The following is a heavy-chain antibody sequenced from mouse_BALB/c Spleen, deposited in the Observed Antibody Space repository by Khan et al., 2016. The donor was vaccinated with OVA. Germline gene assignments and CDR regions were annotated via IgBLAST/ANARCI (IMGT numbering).Heavy chain of an antibody. V-gene: IGHV1-77*01. D-gene: IGHD2-2*01. Sequence: QVQLKQSGAELARPGASVKLSCKASGYTFTDYYINWVKQRTGQGLEWIGEIYPGSGNTYYNEKFKGKAPLTADKSSSTAFMQLSSLTSEESAVYFCARSGIGSFAYWGQGTLVTVSA. CDR1: GYTFTDYY. J-gene: IGHJ3*01. CDR3: ARSGIGSFAY. CDR2: IYPGSGNT.